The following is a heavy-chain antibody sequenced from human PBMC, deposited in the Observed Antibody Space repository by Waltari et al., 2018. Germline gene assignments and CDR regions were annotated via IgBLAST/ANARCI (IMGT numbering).Heavy chain of an antibody. J-gene: IGHJ4*02. D-gene: IGHD4-17*01. CDR3: ATVTSMTTVTTDDY. CDR2: VDPEDGET. CDR1: GYTFTDYY. V-gene: IGHV1-69-2*01. Sequence: EVQLVQSGAEVKKPGATVKISCKASGYTFTDYYMHWVQQAPGKGLEWMGRVDPEDGETIYAEKFQGRVTITADTSTDTAYMELSSLRSEDMAVYYCATVTSMTTVTTDDYWGQGTLVTVSS.